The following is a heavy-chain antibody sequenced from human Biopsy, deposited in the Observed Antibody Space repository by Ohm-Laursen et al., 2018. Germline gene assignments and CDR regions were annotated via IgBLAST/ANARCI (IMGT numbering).Heavy chain of an antibody. J-gene: IGHJ5*02. D-gene: IGHD3-10*01. CDR2: IITVSETA. CDR3: ARGYSRRVSIFEASIYWFDT. Sequence: GSSVKVSCNASGGAFTNYAINWVRQAPGHGLEWMGGIITVSETAGYAERFQGRVTITADVTTTTAYMDLSGLRSEDTAVYFCARGYSRRVSIFEASIYWFDTWGQGTLVTVSS. CDR1: GGAFTNYA. V-gene: IGHV1-69*01.